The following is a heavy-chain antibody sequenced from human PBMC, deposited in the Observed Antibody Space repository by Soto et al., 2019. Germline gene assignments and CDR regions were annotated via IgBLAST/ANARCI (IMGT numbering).Heavy chain of an antibody. J-gene: IGHJ6*02. Sequence: SETLSLTCAVSCGSISSSNWWSWARQPPGKGLEWIGEIYHSGSTNYNPSLKSRVTISVDKSKNQFSLKLSSVTAADTAVYYCATRRGHYYGMDVWGQGTTVTVSS. CDR2: IYHSGST. CDR3: ATRRGHYYGMDV. V-gene: IGHV4-4*02. D-gene: IGHD3-16*01. CDR1: CGSISSSNW.